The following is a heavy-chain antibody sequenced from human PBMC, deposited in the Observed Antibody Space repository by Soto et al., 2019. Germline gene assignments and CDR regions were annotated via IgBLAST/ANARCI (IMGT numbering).Heavy chain of an antibody. CDR1: GYSFVNYW. V-gene: IGHV5-51*01. Sequence: EVQLVQSESEVKKPGESLKISCKVSGYSFVNYWIGWVRQMPGKGLEWMGNVYPGDSDTDYSPSFQGHATISADKSITTTYLQWSSLQASDTAIYYCARQRLSSSAFDFWGQGTLVIVSS. CDR3: ARQRLSSSAFDF. J-gene: IGHJ4*02. CDR2: VYPGDSDT. D-gene: IGHD6-13*01.